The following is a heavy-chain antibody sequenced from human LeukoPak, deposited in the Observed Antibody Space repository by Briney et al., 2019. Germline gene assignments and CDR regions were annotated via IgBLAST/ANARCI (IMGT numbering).Heavy chain of an antibody. CDR2: ISSSSSYI. CDR1: GFTFSSYS. V-gene: IGHV3-21*01. Sequence: PGGSLRLSCAASGFTFSSYSMNWVRQAPGKGLEWVSSISSSSSYIYYADSVKGRFTISRDNAKNSLYLQMNSLRAEDTAVYYCARVGPNLYYYYYYMDVWGKGTTVTVSS. J-gene: IGHJ6*03. CDR3: ARVGPNLYYYYYYMDV.